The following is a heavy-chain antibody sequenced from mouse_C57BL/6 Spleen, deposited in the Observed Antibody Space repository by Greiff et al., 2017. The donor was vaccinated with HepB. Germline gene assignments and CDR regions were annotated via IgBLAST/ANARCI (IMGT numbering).Heavy chain of an antibody. J-gene: IGHJ4*01. CDR1: GYSFTGYY. CDR3: ATPLRAMDY. CDR2: INPSTGGT. V-gene: IGHV1-42*01. Sequence: EVQLVESGPELVKPGASVKISCKASGYSFTGYYMNWVKQSPEKSLEWIGEINPSTGGTTYNQKFKAKATLTVDKSSSTAYMQLKSLTSEDSAVYYCATPLRAMDYWGQGTSVTVSS.